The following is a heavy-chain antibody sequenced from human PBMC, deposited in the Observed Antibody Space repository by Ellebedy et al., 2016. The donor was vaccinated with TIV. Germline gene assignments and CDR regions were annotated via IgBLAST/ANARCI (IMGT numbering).Heavy chain of an antibody. CDR3: ASGGVYTYFFDY. J-gene: IGHJ4*02. D-gene: IGHD2-8*01. CDR1: GGSISSGGYY. CDR2: ISYSGRA. Sequence: LRLSCTVSGGSISSGGYYWSWIRPHPGKGLEWIGYISYSGRAYYNPSLKSRVTISVDTSENHFSLELSSVTAADTAVYYCASGGVYTYFFDYWGQGTLVTVSS. V-gene: IGHV4-31*03.